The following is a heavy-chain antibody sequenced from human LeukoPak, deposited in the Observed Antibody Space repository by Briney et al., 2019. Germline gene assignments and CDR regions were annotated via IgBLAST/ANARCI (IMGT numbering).Heavy chain of an antibody. Sequence: GGSLRLSCAASGFTFSSYAMHWVRQAPGKGLEWVAVISYDGSNKYYADSVKGRFTISRDNSKNTLYLQMNSLRAEDTAVYYCARDDGMSSNWYLRGHFDYWGQGTLVTVSS. V-gene: IGHV3-30*04. J-gene: IGHJ4*02. CDR1: GFTFSSYA. CDR2: ISYDGSNK. D-gene: IGHD6-13*01. CDR3: ARDDGMSSNWYLRGHFDY.